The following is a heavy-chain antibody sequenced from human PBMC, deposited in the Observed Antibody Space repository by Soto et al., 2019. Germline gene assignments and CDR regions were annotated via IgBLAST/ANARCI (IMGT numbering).Heavy chain of an antibody. J-gene: IGHJ6*02. V-gene: IGHV3-30*18. CDR1: GFIFSNYG. CDR2: ISYDGSNK. Sequence: QVQLVESGGGVVQPGRSLRLSCSASGFIFSNYGMHWVRQAPGKGLEWVASISYDGSNKYYGDSVKGRCTIARDNTKSRLYLQVSSQRRNHPAVYDREKRGQAAPTVTADYGLDVWGQGTRVIVSS. CDR3: EKRGQAAPTVTADYGLDV. D-gene: IGHD2-21*02.